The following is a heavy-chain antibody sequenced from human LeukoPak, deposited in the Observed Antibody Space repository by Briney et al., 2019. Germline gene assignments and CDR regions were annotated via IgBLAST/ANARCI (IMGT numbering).Heavy chain of an antibody. CDR3: ASVSYYYGMDV. CDR2: ISGRGDNT. CDR1: GFTFSGYA. V-gene: IGHV3-23*01. J-gene: IGHJ6*02. Sequence: PGGSLRLSCAAAGFTFSGYAMNWVRQAPGKGLEWVSAISGRGDNTYYADSVKGRFTISRDNSKNTLYLQMNSLRAEDTAVYYCASVSYYYGMDVWGQGTTVTVSS.